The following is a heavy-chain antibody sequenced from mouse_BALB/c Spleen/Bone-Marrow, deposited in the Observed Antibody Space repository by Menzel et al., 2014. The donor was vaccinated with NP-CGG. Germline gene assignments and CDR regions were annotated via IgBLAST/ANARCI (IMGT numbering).Heavy chain of an antibody. J-gene: IGHJ4*01. Sequence: QVQLQQPGAELMRPGASVKISCKASGYTFTNYWIEWVKRRPGHGLEWIGEILPGRGSPNYNEKFKGKATFALDTSSNTSYMQLSSLTSEDSAVYYCARKGALRAMDYWGQGSSVTASS. CDR1: GYTFTNYW. V-gene: IGHV1-9*01. CDR3: ARKGALRAMDY. CDR2: ILPGRGSP.